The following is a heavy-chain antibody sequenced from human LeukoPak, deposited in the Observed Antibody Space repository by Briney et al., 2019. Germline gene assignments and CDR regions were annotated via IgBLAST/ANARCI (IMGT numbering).Heavy chain of an antibody. CDR1: GYTFTSYG. CDR2: ISAYNGNT. D-gene: IGHD3-16*02. V-gene: IGHV1-18*01. Sequence: GASVKVSCKASGYTFTSYGISWVRQAPGQGLEWMGWISAYNGNTNYAQKLQGRVTMTTDTSTSTAYMELRSLRSDDTAVYYCARQYSASNVWGSYRITDYFDYWGQGTLVTVSS. CDR3: ARQYSASNVWGSYRITDYFDY. J-gene: IGHJ4*02.